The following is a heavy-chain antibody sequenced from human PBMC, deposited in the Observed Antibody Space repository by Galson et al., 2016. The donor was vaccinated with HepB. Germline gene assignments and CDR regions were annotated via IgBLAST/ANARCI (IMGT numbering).Heavy chain of an antibody. D-gene: IGHD3-9*01. CDR2: ISSNGGST. Sequence: SLRLSCAASGFIFSSYAMHWVRQAPGKGLEYVSAISSNGGSTYYADSVKGRFTISRDNSKNTLYLQMSSLRAEDTAVYYCVKDGGDFDWFPPDAFDIWGQGTMVTVSS. CDR1: GFIFSSYA. V-gene: IGHV3-64D*06. CDR3: VKDGGDFDWFPPDAFDI. J-gene: IGHJ3*02.